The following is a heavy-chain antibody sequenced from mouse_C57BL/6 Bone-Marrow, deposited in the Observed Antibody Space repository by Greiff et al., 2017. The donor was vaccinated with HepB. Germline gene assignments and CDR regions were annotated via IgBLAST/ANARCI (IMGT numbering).Heavy chain of an antibody. CDR1: GYSITSGYY. Sequence: EVKLVESGPGLVKPSQSLSLTCSVTGYSITSGYYWNWIRQFPGNKLEWMGYISYDGSNNYNPSLKNRISITRDTSKNQFFLKLNSVTTEDTATYYCARDPYYYGSSPSYWYFDVWGTGTTVTVSS. CDR3: ARDPYYYGSSPSYWYFDV. D-gene: IGHD1-1*01. CDR2: ISYDGSN. V-gene: IGHV3-6*01. J-gene: IGHJ1*03.